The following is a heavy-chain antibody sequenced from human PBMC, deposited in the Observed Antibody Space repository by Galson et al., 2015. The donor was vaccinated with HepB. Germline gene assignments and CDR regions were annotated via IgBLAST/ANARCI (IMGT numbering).Heavy chain of an antibody. J-gene: IGHJ3*02. Sequence: SCKASGYTFTGYYMHWVRQAPGQGLEWMGWINPNSGGTNYAQKFQGRVTMTRDTSISTAYMELSRLRSDDTAVYYCARDPNIVGAADAFDIWGQGTMVTVSS. CDR2: INPNSGGT. D-gene: IGHD1-26*01. V-gene: IGHV1-2*02. CDR3: ARDPNIVGAADAFDI. CDR1: GYTFTGYY.